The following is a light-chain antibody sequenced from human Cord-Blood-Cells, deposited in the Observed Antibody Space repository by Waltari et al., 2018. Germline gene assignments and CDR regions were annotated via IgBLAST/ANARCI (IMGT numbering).Light chain of an antibody. CDR3: QAWDSSTVV. CDR2: QDS. V-gene: IGLV3-1*01. J-gene: IGLJ2*01. Sequence: SYELTQPPSVSVSPGQTASIPCSGDKLGAKYACWYQQKPGQSPVLVIYQDSKWPSGIPERFSGSNSGNTATLTISGTQAMDEADYYCQAWDSSTVVFGGGTKLTVL. CDR1: KLGAKY.